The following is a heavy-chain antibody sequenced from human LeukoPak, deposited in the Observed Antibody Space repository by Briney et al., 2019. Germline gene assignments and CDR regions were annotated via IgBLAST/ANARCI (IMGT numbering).Heavy chain of an antibody. CDR1: GYTFTSYD. Sequence: ASVKVSCKASGYTFTSYDINWVRQATGQGLEWMGWMNPNSGNTGYAQKFQGRVTMTRNASISTAYMELSSLRSEDTAVYYCARGPPYCSSTSCSRRGNYYYGMDVWGQGTTVTVSS. CDR2: MNPNSGNT. V-gene: IGHV1-8*01. D-gene: IGHD2-2*01. J-gene: IGHJ6*02. CDR3: ARGPPYCSSTSCSRRGNYYYGMDV.